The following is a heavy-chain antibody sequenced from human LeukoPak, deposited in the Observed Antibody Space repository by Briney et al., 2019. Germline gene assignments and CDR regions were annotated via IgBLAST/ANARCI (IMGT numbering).Heavy chain of an antibody. V-gene: IGHV3-23*01. CDR3: AKVDILTGYRGGFDY. Sequence: GGSLRLSCAASGFTLSNHAMIWVRQAPGKGLEWVSAISGSGGSTYYADSVKGRFTISRDNSKNTLYLQMNSLRAEDTAVYYCAKVDILTGYRGGFDYWGQGTLVTVSS. CDR2: ISGSGGST. D-gene: IGHD3-9*01. CDR1: GFTLSNHA. J-gene: IGHJ4*02.